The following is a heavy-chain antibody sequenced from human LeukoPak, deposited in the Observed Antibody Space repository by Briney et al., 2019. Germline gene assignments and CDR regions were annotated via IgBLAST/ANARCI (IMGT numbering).Heavy chain of an antibody. Sequence: PGGSLRLSCAASGFTPSSYWMHWVRQAPGKGLEWVSAISGSGGSTYYADSVKGRFAISRDNSKNTLYLQMNSLRAEDTAVYYCAKDEYYYDSSGYYEVDYWGQGTLVTVSS. D-gene: IGHD3-22*01. CDR3: AKDEYYYDSSGYYEVDY. J-gene: IGHJ4*02. CDR1: GFTPSSYW. V-gene: IGHV3-23*01. CDR2: ISGSGGST.